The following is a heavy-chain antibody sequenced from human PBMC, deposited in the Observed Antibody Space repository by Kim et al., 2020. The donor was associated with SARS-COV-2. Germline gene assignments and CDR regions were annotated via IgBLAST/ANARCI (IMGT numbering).Heavy chain of an antibody. CDR2: IGSSSSNI. J-gene: IGHJ4*02. CDR3: ARGLARGFDY. Sequence: GGSLRLSCAASGFTFSTYSMNWVRQAPGKGLEWVAFIGSSSSNIYYADSVSGRFTISRDNAKNSLYLQMNSLRAEDTAVFYCARGLARGFDYWGQGALVTVSS. V-gene: IGHV3-48*04. D-gene: IGHD2-21*01. CDR1: GFTFSTYS.